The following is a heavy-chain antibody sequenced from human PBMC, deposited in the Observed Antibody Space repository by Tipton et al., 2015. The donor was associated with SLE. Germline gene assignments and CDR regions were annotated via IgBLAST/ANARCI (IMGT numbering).Heavy chain of an antibody. CDR2: INHSGST. V-gene: IGHV4-34*01. CDR3: ARDISGYSSSWFYYYSAMDV. J-gene: IGHJ6*02. D-gene: IGHD6-13*01. CDR1: GGSFSGYS. Sequence: LRLSCAVYGGSFSGYSWSWIRQPPGKGLEWIGEINHSGSTNYNPSLKSRVTISLDTSKNQFSLKLTSVTTADTAVYHCARDISGYSSSWFYYYSAMDVWDQGP.